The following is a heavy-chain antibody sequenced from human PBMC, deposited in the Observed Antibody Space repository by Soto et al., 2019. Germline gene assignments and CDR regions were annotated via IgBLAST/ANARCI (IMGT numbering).Heavy chain of an antibody. CDR3: ASEVGDSSVDY. CDR2: INPSGGST. J-gene: IGHJ4*02. V-gene: IGHV1-46*01. Sequence: QVQLVQSGAEVKKPGASVKVSCKASGYTFTHYYMYWVRQAPGQGLEWMGIINPSGGSTSYARKFQGRVTMTRDTSTRTVYMELSSLRSEDTAVYYCASEVGDSSVDYWGQGTLVTVSS. D-gene: IGHD6-19*01. CDR1: GYTFTHYY.